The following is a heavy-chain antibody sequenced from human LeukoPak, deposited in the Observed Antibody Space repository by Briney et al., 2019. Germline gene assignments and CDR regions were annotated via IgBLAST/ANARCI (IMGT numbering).Heavy chain of an antibody. CDR3: AKNSSYNWQYFFDY. Sequence: GGSLRLSCAASGFTFRNYAMSWVRQAPGKGLELVSVIDGGGGPTYYADSVKGRFTISRDNSKNTLYLQMNSLRAEDVAVYFCAKNSSYNWQYFFDYWGQGTLVTVSS. D-gene: IGHD1-1*01. V-gene: IGHV3-23*01. CDR1: GFTFRNYA. J-gene: IGHJ4*02. CDR2: IDGGGGPT.